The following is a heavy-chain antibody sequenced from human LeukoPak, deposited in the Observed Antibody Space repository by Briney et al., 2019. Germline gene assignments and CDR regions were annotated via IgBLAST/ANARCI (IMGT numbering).Heavy chain of an antibody. Sequence: PSETLSLTCTVSGDSISSNNYYYGWVRQPPGKVLEWIGSMFYGGTTYSSPSLQGRVTISVDTSKNQFSLRLSSVTAADTAVYYCVTTHFDILTVSYYFDFWGQGTLVTVSS. J-gene: IGHJ4*02. V-gene: IGHV4-39*01. D-gene: IGHD3-9*01. CDR2: MFYGGTT. CDR3: VTTHFDILTVSYYFDF. CDR1: GDSISSNNYY.